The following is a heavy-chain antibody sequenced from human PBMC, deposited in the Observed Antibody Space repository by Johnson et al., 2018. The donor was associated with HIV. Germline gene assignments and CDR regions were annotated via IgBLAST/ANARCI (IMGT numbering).Heavy chain of an antibody. CDR1: GFAFADYG. CDR3: AKGPGDALDI. V-gene: IGHV3-43D*03. D-gene: IGHD3-10*01. J-gene: IGHJ3*02. CDR2: IDWDGISA. Sequence: EVQLVESGGVVVWPEGSLRLSCAASGFAFADYGMHWVRQPPGKGLEWVSFIDWDGISAYYADSVKGRFTISRDNNKNSLYLEMNSLRAEDTALYYCAKGPGDALDIWGQGTMVTVSS.